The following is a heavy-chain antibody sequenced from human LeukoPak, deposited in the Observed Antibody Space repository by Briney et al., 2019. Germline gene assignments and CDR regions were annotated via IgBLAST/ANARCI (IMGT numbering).Heavy chain of an antibody. D-gene: IGHD3-22*01. V-gene: IGHV4-59*01. J-gene: IGHJ4*02. CDR3: ARDSGYYDSSGSYDY. CDR1: GGSISSYY. Sequence: SEPLSLTCTVSGGSISSYYWSWIRQPPGKGLEWIGYIYYSGSTNYNPSLKSRVTISVDTSKNQFSLKLSSVTAADTAVYYCARDSGYYDSSGSYDYWGQGTLVTVSS. CDR2: IYYSGST.